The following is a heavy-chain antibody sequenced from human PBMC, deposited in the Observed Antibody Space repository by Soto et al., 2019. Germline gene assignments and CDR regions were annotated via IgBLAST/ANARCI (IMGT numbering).Heavy chain of an antibody. CDR1: GGSFSDYS. Sequence: SETLSLTCAVYGGSFSDYSWTWIRQPPGKGLEWIGEINHSGSTYYNPSLKSRVTISVDSSKNQFSLKLDSVTAADTAVYYCARLGGYYQAFDSWGQGTLVTVSS. CDR2: INHSGST. J-gene: IGHJ4*02. CDR3: ARLGGYYQAFDS. V-gene: IGHV4-34*01. D-gene: IGHD3-22*01.